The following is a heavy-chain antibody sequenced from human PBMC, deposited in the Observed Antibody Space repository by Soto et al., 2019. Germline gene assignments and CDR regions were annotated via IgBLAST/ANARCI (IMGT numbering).Heavy chain of an antibody. CDR3: VRDHSGLKDFDY. J-gene: IGHJ4*02. CDR2: INMDGGST. D-gene: IGHD1-1*01. Sequence: GASVKVSCKASGYTFTSYGIHWVRQAPGKGLEWVSYINMDGGSTHYAESVKGRFTISRDNGRNSLSLQMDSLRVEDTAVYYCVRDHSGLKDFDYWGQGTLVTVSS. CDR1: GYTFTSYG. V-gene: IGHV3-48*01.